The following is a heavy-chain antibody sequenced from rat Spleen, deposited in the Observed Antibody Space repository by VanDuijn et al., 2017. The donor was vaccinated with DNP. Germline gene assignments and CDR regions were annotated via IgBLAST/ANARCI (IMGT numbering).Heavy chain of an antibody. D-gene: IGHD4-3*01. V-gene: IGHV5-29*01. Sequence: EVQLVESGGGLVQPGRSLKLSCAASGFTFSNYYMAWVRQAPTKGLEWVATISYDGSSTYYRDSVKGRFTISRDNAKSTLYLQMNSLRSEDTATYYCTRDKFGDYFDYGGQGVMVTVSS. CDR1: GFTFSNYY. J-gene: IGHJ2*01. CDR2: ISYDGSST. CDR3: TRDKFGDYFDY.